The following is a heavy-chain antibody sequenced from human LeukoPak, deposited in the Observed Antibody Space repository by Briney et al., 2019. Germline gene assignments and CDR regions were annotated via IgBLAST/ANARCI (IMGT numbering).Heavy chain of an antibody. J-gene: IGHJ4*02. CDR2: ISGSGGST. V-gene: IGHV3-23*01. Sequence: GGTLRLSCATSGFTFSSYGMSWVRQAPGKGLEWVSAISGSGGSTYYADSVKGRFTISRDNSKNTLYLQMNSLRAEDTAVYYCAKVWSRGPVRYFDWLPEYYFDYWGQGTLVTVSS. CDR3: AKVWSRGPVRYFDWLPEYYFDY. CDR1: GFTFSSYG. D-gene: IGHD3-9*01.